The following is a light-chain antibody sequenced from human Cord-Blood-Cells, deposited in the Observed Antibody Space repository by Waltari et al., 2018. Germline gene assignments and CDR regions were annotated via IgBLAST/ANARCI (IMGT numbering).Light chain of an antibody. V-gene: IGLV2-8*01. CDR1: SSDVGGYNY. J-gene: IGLJ1*01. CDR2: EVS. Sequence: QSALTQPPSASGSPGQSVTISCTGTSSDVGGYNYVSWYQQHPGKAPKLMIYEVSKRPSGVPYRFSGSKAGNTASRTVSGLQAEDEADYYCSAYAGSNNLVFGTGTKVTVL. CDR3: SAYAGSNNLV.